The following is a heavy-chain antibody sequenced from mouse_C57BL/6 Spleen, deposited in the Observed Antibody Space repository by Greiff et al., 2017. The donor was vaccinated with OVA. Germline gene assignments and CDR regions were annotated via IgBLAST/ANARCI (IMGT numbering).Heavy chain of an antibody. J-gene: IGHJ2*01. CDR2: IYPGDGDT. Sequence: QVQLQQSGPELVKPGASVKISCKASGYAFSSSWMNWVKQRPGKGLEWIGRIYPGDGDTNYNGKFKGKATLTADKSSSPAYMQLSSLTSEDSAVYCCERVWDYWGQGTTLTVSS. CDR3: ERVWDY. V-gene: IGHV1-82*01. CDR1: GYAFSSSW.